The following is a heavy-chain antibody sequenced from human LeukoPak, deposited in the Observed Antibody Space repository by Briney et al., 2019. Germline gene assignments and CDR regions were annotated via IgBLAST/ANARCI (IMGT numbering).Heavy chain of an antibody. Sequence: GESLKVSCKASGYTFTGYYMHWVRQAPGQGLEWMGWINPNSGGTNYAQKFQGRVTMTRDTSISTAYMELSRLRSDDTAVYYCARFDWNQIYYYYGMDVWGQGTTVTVSS. CDR3: ARFDWNQIYYYYGMDV. J-gene: IGHJ6*02. D-gene: IGHD3-9*01. CDR1: GYTFTGYY. V-gene: IGHV1-2*02. CDR2: INPNSGGT.